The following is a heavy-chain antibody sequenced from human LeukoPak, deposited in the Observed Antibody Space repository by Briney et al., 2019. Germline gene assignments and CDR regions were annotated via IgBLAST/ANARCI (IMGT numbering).Heavy chain of an antibody. CDR3: AKGSSSGWYGDWDY. CDR1: GFTFSTYA. J-gene: IGHJ4*02. V-gene: IGHV3-23*01. D-gene: IGHD6-19*01. Sequence: PGGSLRLSCAASGFTFSTYAMSWVRQAPGKGLEWVSAINDSGGSTYYADSVKGRFTISRDNSKDTLYLQMNSLRAEGTAVYCCAKGSSSGWYGDWDYWGQGTLVTVSS. CDR2: INDSGGST.